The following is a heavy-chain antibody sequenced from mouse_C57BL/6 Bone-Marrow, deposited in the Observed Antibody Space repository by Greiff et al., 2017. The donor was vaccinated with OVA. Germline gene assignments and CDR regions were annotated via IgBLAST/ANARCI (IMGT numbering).Heavy chain of an antibody. CDR1: GYAFSSYW. D-gene: IGHD2-4*01. Sequence: VQLQQSGAELVKPGASVKISCKASGYAFSSYWMNWVKQRPGQGLEWIGQIYPGDGDTNYNGKFKGKATLTADKSSSTAYMQLSSLTSEDSAVYFCAREGVYYDYDGFAYWGQGTLVTVSA. V-gene: IGHV1-80*01. J-gene: IGHJ3*01. CDR2: IYPGDGDT. CDR3: AREGVYYDYDGFAY.